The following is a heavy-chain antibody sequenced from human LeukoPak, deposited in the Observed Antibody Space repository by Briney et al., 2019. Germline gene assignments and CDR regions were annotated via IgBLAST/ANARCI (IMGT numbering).Heavy chain of an antibody. Sequence: GGSLRLSCAASGFTFSSYGMHWVRQAPGEGLEWVAVIWYGGSNKYYADSVKGRFTISRDNSKNTLYLQMNSLRAEDTAVYYCAKDRRIAARPYYFDYWGQGTVVTVSS. V-gene: IGHV3-30*02. J-gene: IGHJ4*02. D-gene: IGHD6-6*01. CDR1: GFTFSSYG. CDR2: IWYGGSNK. CDR3: AKDRRIAARPYYFDY.